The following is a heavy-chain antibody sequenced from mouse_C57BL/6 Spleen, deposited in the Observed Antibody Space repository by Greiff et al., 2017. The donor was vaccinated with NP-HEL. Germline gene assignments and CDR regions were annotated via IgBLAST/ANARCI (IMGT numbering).Heavy chain of an antibody. J-gene: IGHJ4*01. CDR1: GYTFTSYW. D-gene: IGHD1-1*01. Sequence: QVQLQQPGAELVKPGASVKLSCKASGYTFTSYWMHWVKQRPGRGLEWIGRFDPNSGGTKYNEKFKSKATLTVDKPSSTAYMQLSSLTSEDSAVYYCARRAYYGSSWNYYAMDYWGQGTSVTVSS. CDR3: ARRAYYGSSWNYYAMDY. V-gene: IGHV1-72*01. CDR2: FDPNSGGT.